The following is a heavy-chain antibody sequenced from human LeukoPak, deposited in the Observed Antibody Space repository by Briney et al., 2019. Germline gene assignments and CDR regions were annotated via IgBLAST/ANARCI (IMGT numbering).Heavy chain of an antibody. CDR3: ARHESPYSSRPGWFDP. V-gene: IGHV4-38-2*01. CDR2: IYHSGST. D-gene: IGHD6-13*01. CDR1: GHSISSGYY. Sequence: SETLSLTCAVSGHSISSGYYWGWIRQPPGKGLEWIGSIYHSGSTYYNPSLKSRVTISVDTSKNQFSLKLSSVTAAERAVYYCARHESPYSSRPGWFDPWGQGTLVTVSS. J-gene: IGHJ5*02.